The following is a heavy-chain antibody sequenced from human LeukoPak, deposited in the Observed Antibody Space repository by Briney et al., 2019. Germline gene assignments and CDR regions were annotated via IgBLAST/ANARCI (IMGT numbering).Heavy chain of an antibody. Sequence: SETLSLTCAVYGGSFSGYYWSWIRQPPGKGLEWIGEINHRGRTNYNPCLKSRVTISVETSKNQFSLKLSSVTAADTAVYYCARGVTFDPWGQGTLVTVSS. J-gene: IGHJ5*02. CDR2: INHRGRT. V-gene: IGHV4-34*01. CDR3: ARGVTFDP. CDR1: GGSFSGYY. D-gene: IGHD5-18*01.